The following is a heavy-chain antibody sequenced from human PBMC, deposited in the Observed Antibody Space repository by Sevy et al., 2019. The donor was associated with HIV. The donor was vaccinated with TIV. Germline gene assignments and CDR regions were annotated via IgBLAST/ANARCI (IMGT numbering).Heavy chain of an antibody. CDR2: ISGSGGRT. V-gene: IGHV3-23*01. J-gene: IGHJ6*02. D-gene: IGHD6-13*01. CDR3: AKDGYSSSWGYYYYGMDV. Sequence: GGSLRLSCAASGFTFSSYAMSWVRQAPGKGLEWVSAISGSGGRTYYADSVKCRFTISRDNSKNTLYLQMNSLRAEDTAVYYCAKDGYSSSWGYYYYGMDVWGQGTTVTVSS. CDR1: GFTFSSYA.